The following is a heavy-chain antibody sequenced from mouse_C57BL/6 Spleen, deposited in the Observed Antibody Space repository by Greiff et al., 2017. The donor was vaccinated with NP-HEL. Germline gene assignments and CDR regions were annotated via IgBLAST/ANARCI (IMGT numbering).Heavy chain of an antibody. V-gene: IGHV1-55*01. D-gene: IGHD2-1*01. CDR3: AIYYGNLAWFAY. CDR1: GYTFTSYW. CDR2: IHPGSGST. Sequence: QVQLQQPGAELVKPGASVKMSCKASGYTFTSYWITWVKQRPGQGLEWIGDIHPGSGSTNYNEKFKSKATLTVDTSSSTAYMQLSSLTSEDSAVYYCAIYYGNLAWFAYWGQGTLVTVSA. J-gene: IGHJ3*01.